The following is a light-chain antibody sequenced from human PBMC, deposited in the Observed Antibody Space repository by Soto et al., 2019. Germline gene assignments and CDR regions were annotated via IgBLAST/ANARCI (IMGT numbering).Light chain of an antibody. CDR2: VTS. Sequence: DIQMTQSPSSVSASVGVRVTITCRATLGLSGSLAWYQQKPGKAPKLLISVTSRLQSGVPSRFSGSASGTDFTLTIDSLQPEDLATYYCQQGHNWPLTFGQGTRLEIK. V-gene: IGKV1-12*01. CDR1: LGLSGS. J-gene: IGKJ5*01. CDR3: QQGHNWPLT.